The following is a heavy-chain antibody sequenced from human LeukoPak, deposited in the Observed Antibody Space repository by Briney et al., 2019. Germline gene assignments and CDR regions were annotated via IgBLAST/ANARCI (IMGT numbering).Heavy chain of an antibody. V-gene: IGHV1-18*01. CDR2: ISAYNGNT. J-gene: IGHJ4*02. D-gene: IGHD6-13*01. CDR3: ASSQYSSSWYPLDY. Sequence: ASVKVSCKASGYTFTSYGINWVRQAPGQGLEWMGWISAYNGNTNYAQKLQGRVTMTTDTSTSTAYMELRSLRSDDTAVYYCASSQYSSSWYPLDYWGQGTLVTVSS. CDR1: GYTFTSYG.